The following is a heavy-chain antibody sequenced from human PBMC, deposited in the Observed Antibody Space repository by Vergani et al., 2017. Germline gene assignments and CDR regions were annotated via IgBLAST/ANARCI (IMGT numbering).Heavy chain of an antibody. CDR3: AKAQQQLRYGMDV. J-gene: IGHJ6*02. CDR1: GFTFSSYG. V-gene: IGHV3-30*18. D-gene: IGHD6-13*01. Sequence: QVQLVESGGGVVQPGRSLRLSCAASGFTFSSYGMHWVRQAPGTGLEWVAVISYDGSNKYYADSVKGRFTISRDNSKNTLYLQMNSLRAEDTAVYYCAKAQQQLRYGMDVWGQGTTVTVSS. CDR2: ISYDGSNK.